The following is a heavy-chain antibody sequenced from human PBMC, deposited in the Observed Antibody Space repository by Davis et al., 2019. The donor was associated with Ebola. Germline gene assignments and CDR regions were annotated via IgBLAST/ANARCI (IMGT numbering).Heavy chain of an antibody. CDR3: ARENWDDHFFDH. CDR1: GASISSSGYY. D-gene: IGHD1-1*01. V-gene: IGHV4-31*03. J-gene: IGHJ4*02. Sequence: PSETLSLTCTVSGASISSSGYYWTWIRQHPGKGLEWIGYISYSGNPYYNPSLKSRVVISLDTSQNEFSLKLSSVTAADTAVYYCARENWDDHFFDHWGQGSLVAVSS. CDR2: ISYSGNP.